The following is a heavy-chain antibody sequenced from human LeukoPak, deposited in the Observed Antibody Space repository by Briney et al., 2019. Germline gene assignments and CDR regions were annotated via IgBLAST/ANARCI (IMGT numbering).Heavy chain of an antibody. V-gene: IGHV3-15*01. Sequence: PGGSLRLSCAASGFTFSKAWMSWVRQAPGKGLEWVGRVRPDGGATDSAAPVKGRVSMSRDDSKNSLYLQMNSLKTEDTAVYYCARGASDDYVWGSYRHDYWGQGTLVTVSS. J-gene: IGHJ4*02. CDR1: GFTFSKAW. D-gene: IGHD3-16*02. CDR3: ARGASDDYVWGSYRHDY. CDR2: VRPDGGAT.